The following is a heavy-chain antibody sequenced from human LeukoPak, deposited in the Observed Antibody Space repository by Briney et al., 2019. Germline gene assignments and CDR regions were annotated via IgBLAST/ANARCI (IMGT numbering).Heavy chain of an antibody. CDR2: ISSSGSSI. D-gene: IGHD3-22*01. V-gene: IGHV3-11*01. J-gene: IGHJ4*02. CDR1: GLTFSDYY. CDR3: ARDKHYYDSSGYYYVGGFDY. Sequence: PGGSLRLSCAASGLTFSDYYMNWIRQAPGKGLEWVSYISSSGSSIYYADSVKGRFTISRDNAKNSLYLQMNSLRAEDTAVYYCARDKHYYDSSGYYYVGGFDYWGQGTLVTVSS.